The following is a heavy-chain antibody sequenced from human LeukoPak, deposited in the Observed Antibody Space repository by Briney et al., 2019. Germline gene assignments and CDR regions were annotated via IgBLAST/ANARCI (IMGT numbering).Heavy chain of an antibody. CDR1: GGTFSSYA. V-gene: IGHV1-69*04. D-gene: IGHD6-13*01. CDR2: IIPILGIA. J-gene: IGHJ4*02. Sequence: SVKVSCKASGGTFSSYAISWVRQAPGQGLEWMGRIIPILGIANYAQKFQGRVTITADKSTSTAYMELSSLRSEDTAVYYCTQIAAAGIGLSNWGQGTLVTVSS. CDR3: TQIAAAGIGLSN.